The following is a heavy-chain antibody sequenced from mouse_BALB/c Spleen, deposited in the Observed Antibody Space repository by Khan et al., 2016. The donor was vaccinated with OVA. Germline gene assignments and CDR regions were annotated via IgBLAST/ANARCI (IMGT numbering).Heavy chain of an antibody. CDR2: ISSDGDYT. CDR3: ARSPYGNFAY. Sequence: EVELVESGGGLVKPGGSLKLSCAASGFTFSTYAMSWVRQTPEKRLEWVATISSDGDYTYFPDNVTGRFTIPRDNAKNTLCLQIATLMSEDTAMYYCARSPYGNFAYWGQGTLVTVSA. D-gene: IGHD2-1*01. CDR1: GFTFSTYA. J-gene: IGHJ3*01. V-gene: IGHV5-9-3*01.